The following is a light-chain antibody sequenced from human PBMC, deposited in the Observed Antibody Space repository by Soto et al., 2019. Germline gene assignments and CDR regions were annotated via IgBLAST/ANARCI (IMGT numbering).Light chain of an antibody. CDR3: ATWDDDVCGVV. V-gene: IGLV1-47*02. CDR2: SHN. CDR1: SSNIGRNY. J-gene: IGLJ2*01. Sequence: QSVLPQTPSVSGTPGQTVTISCSGSSSNIGRNYVYWYQQLPGAAPKLLMYSHNIRPSGVPDRFSASTSGTSASLVISGLRSEDEADYHCATWDDDVCGVVFGGGTQLTVL.